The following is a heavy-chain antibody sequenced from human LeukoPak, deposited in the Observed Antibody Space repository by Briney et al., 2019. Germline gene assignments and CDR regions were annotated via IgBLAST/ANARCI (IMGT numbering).Heavy chain of an antibody. CDR3: AKSYAVAGFFDY. CDR2: ISGSGGST. CDR1: GFTFSSYG. D-gene: IGHD6-19*01. Sequence: GGTLRLSCAASGFTFSSYGMSWVRQAPGKGLEWVSAISGSGGSTYYADSVKGRFTISRDNSKNTLYLQMNSLRAEDTAVYYCAKSYAVAGFFDYWGQGTLVTVSS. J-gene: IGHJ4*02. V-gene: IGHV3-23*01.